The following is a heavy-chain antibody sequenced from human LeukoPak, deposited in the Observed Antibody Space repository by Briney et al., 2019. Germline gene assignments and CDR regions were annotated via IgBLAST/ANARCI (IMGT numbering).Heavy chain of an antibody. CDR1: GGTFSSYA. CDR3: ARDRENDFWSGYPDYYYMDV. V-gene: IGHV1-69*01. CDR2: IIPIFGTA. Sequence: GSSVKVSCKASGGTFSSYAISWVRQATGQGLGWMGGIIPIFGTADYAQKFQGRATITADESTSTAYMELSSLRSEDTAVYYCARDRENDFWSGYPDYYYMDVWGKGTTVTVSS. D-gene: IGHD3-3*01. J-gene: IGHJ6*03.